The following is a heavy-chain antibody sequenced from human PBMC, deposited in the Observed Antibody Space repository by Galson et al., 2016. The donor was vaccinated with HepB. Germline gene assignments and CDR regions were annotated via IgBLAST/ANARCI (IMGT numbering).Heavy chain of an antibody. CDR2: IDPSDSYT. J-gene: IGHJ6*02. D-gene: IGHD2-15*01. Sequence: QSGAEVKKPGESLRISCKGSGYSFTNYWISWVRQMPGKGLEWMGRIDPSDSYTNYSPSFQGHVTISTDKSISTAYLQWSSLKAWDTAMYYCARHANPLDCSGGSCYNYYGMDVWGQGTTVTVSS. CDR3: ARHANPLDCSGGSCYNYYGMDV. CDR1: GYSFTNYW. V-gene: IGHV5-10-1*01.